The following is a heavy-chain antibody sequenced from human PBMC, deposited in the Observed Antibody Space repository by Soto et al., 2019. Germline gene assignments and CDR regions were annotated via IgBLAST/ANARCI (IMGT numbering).Heavy chain of an antibody. J-gene: IGHJ1*01. CDR3: ARETNYYDSSGSLVEYFQH. CDR1: GFTVSSNY. Sequence: GGSLRLSCAASGFTVSSNYMSWVRQAPGKGLEWVSVIYSGGSTYYADSVKGRFTISRDNSKNTLYLQMNSLRAEDTAVYYCARETNYYDSSGSLVEYFQHWGQGTLVTVSS. CDR2: IYSGGST. V-gene: IGHV3-53*01. D-gene: IGHD3-22*01.